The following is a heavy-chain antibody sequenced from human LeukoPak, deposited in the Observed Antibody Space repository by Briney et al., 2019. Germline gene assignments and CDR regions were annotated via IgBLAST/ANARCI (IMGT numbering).Heavy chain of an antibody. CDR3: ARGRYSSSWYVLPGWYFDL. D-gene: IGHD6-13*01. Sequence: SETLSLTCAVYGGSFSGYYWSWIRQPPGKGLEWIGEINHSGSTNYNPSLKSRVTISVDTSKNQFSLKLSSVTAADTAVYYCARGRYSSSWYVLPGWYFDLWGRDTLVTVSS. CDR1: GGSFSGYY. CDR2: INHSGST. J-gene: IGHJ2*01. V-gene: IGHV4-34*01.